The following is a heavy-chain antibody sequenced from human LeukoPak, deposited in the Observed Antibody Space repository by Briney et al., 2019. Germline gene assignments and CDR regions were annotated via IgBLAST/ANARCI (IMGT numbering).Heavy chain of an antibody. CDR2: INEDGSTT. Sequence: GGSLRLSCAASGFTFSSNWMHWVRQAPGKGLVWVSRINEDGSTTNYADSVKGRSTIFRDNAKNTLYLQMNSLRAEDTAVYYCARAPAGDTIFGVVTHYYYYYGMDVWGQGTTVTVSS. V-gene: IGHV3-74*01. CDR3: ARAPAGDTIFGVVTHYYYYYGMDV. D-gene: IGHD3-3*01. CDR1: GFTFSSNW. J-gene: IGHJ6*02.